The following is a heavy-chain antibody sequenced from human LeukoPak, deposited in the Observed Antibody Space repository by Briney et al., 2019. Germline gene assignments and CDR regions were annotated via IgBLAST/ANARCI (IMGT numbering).Heavy chain of an antibody. J-gene: IGHJ4*02. CDR1: GGSISSSSYY. V-gene: IGHV4-39*01. Sequence: SETLSLTCTVSGGSISSSSYYWGWIRQPPGKGLEWIGSIYYSGSTYYNPSLKSRVTISVDTSKNQFSLKLSSVTAADTAVYYCARLDYYDSSGYLDHWGQGTLVTVSS. D-gene: IGHD3-22*01. CDR2: IYYSGST. CDR3: ARLDYYDSSGYLDH.